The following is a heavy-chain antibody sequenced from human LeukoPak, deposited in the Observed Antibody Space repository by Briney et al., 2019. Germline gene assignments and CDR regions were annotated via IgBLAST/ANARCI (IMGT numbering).Heavy chain of an antibody. J-gene: IGHJ4*02. D-gene: IGHD6-13*01. CDR2: MNPKTGGT. CDR1: GYTFSGYH. Sequence: ASAKVSCKASGYTFSGYHIHWVRQAPGQGLEWVGWMNPKTGGTNHAQKFLGRVTLTRDTSISTDYMELSSLRSDDTAVYYCARDFPDYSNDFDYWGQATLVAV. CDR3: ARDFPDYSNDFDY. V-gene: IGHV1-2*02.